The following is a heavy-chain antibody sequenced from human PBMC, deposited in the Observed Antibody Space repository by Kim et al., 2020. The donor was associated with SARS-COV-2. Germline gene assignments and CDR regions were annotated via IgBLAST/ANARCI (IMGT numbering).Heavy chain of an antibody. CDR1: GYTFTSYA. D-gene: IGHD2-8*01. V-gene: IGHV1-3*01. Sequence: ASVKVSCKASGYTFTSYAMHWVRQAPGQRLEWMGWINAGNGNTKYSQKFQGRVTITRDTSASTAYMELSSLRSEDTAVYYCARDRDGAHDAFDIWGQGTMVTVSS. CDR2: INAGNGNT. CDR3: ARDRDGAHDAFDI. J-gene: IGHJ3*02.